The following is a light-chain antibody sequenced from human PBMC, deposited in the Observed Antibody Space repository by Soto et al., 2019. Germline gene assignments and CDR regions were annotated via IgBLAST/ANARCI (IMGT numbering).Light chain of an antibody. CDR1: QSISSY. J-gene: IGKJ2*01. Sequence: DIPMTQSPSSLSASVGDRVTITCRASQSISSYLNWYQQKPGKAPKLLIYAASSLQSGDPSRFSVSGSGTDFSLTISSLQPEDFATYYCQQSYSTPYTFGQGTKLEIK. CDR3: QQSYSTPYT. CDR2: AAS. V-gene: IGKV1-39*01.